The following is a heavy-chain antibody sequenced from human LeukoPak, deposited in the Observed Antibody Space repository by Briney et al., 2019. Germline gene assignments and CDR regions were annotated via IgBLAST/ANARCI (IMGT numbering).Heavy chain of an antibody. D-gene: IGHD6-19*01. Sequence: PSETLSLTCAVYGXSFSGYYWSWIRQPPGKGLEWIGEINHSGSTNYNPSLKSRVTISVDTSKNQFSLKLSSVTAADTAVYYCARKEQWLPHDAFDIWGQGTMVTVSS. J-gene: IGHJ3*02. CDR1: GXSFSGYY. CDR3: ARKEQWLPHDAFDI. CDR2: INHSGST. V-gene: IGHV4-34*01.